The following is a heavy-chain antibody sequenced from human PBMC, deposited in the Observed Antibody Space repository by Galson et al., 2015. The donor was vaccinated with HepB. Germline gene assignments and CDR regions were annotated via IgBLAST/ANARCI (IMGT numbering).Heavy chain of an antibody. CDR3: ARGLPLRYNWNNGGDYYYYGMDV. Sequence: TLSLTCAVYGGSFSGNYWSWIRQPPGKGLEWIGEINHSGSTNYNPSLKSRVTISADTSKNQFSLKLSSVTAADTAVYYCARGLPLRYNWNNGGDYYYYGMDVWGQGTTVTVSS. CDR2: INHSGST. J-gene: IGHJ6*02. V-gene: IGHV4-34*01. CDR1: GGSFSGNY. D-gene: IGHD1/OR15-1a*01.